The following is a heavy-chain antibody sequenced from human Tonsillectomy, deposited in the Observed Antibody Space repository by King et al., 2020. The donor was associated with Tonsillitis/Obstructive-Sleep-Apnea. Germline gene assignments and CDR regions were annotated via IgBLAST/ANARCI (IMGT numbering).Heavy chain of an antibody. D-gene: IGHD6-13*01. J-gene: IGHJ6*03. CDR2: ISYDGSNK. V-gene: IGHV3-30*18. CDR1: GFTFSSYG. CDR3: AKGTRYSSSWYVIDYYYYMDV. Sequence: VQLVQSGGGVVQPGRSLRLSCAASGFTFSSYGMHWVRQAPGKGLEWVAVISYDGSNKYYADSVKGRFTISRDNSKNTLYLQMNSLRAEDTAVYYRAKGTRYSSSWYVIDYYYYMDVWGKGTTVTVSS.